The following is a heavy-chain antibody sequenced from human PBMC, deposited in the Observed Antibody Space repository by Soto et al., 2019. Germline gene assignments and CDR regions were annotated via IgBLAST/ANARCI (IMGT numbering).Heavy chain of an antibody. V-gene: IGHV3-21*01. CDR2: ISSSISYI. CDR1: GFTFSSYS. Sequence: GGSLRLSCAASGFTFSSYSMNWVRQAPGKGLEWVSSISSSISYIYYADSVKGRFTISRDNAKNSLYLQMNSLRAEDTAVYYCARDFPLYVGDFDYWGQGTLVTVSS. J-gene: IGHJ4*02. CDR3: ARDFPLYVGDFDY. D-gene: IGHD3-16*01.